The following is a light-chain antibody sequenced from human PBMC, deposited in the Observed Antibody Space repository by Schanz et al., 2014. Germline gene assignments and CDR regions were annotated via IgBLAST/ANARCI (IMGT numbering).Light chain of an antibody. CDR2: GAS. J-gene: IGKJ1*01. V-gene: IGKV3-20*01. Sequence: EIVLTQSPGALSLSPGDRATLSCRASQSVISYLAWYQQKPGQAPRLLIYGASSRATGIPDRFSGSGSGTDFTLTISRLEPEDFAVYYCQQYGSSPSTFGQGTKVEI. CDR1: QSVISY. CDR3: QQYGSSPST.